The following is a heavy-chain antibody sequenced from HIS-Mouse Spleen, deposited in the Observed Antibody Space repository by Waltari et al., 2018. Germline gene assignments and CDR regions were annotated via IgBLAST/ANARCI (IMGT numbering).Heavy chain of an antibody. J-gene: IGHJ6*02. Sequence: QVQLQESGPGLVKPSETLSLTCTVSGYSISSGYYWGWIRQPPGKGLEWIGSIYHSGSTYYNPSLKSRVTISVDTSKNQFSLKLSSVTAADTAVYYCARSGSGVSTDIVVVPAAIWNVYYYYYGMDVWGQGTTVTVSS. CDR2: IYHSGST. CDR1: GYSISSGYY. CDR3: ARSGSGVSTDIVVVPAAIWNVYYYYYGMDV. V-gene: IGHV4-38-2*02. D-gene: IGHD2-2*01.